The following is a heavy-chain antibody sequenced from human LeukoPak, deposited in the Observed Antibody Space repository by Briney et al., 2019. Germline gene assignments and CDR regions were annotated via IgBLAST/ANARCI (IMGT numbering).Heavy chain of an antibody. CDR2: INDSEST. Sequence: SETLSLTCAVYSGSFSGYYWSWIRQTPGKGLEWIGEINDSESTNYNPSLKSRATISVDTSKNQFSLKLSSVTAADTALYYCAREDCSSGSCTNFDYWGQGTLVTVSS. J-gene: IGHJ4*02. CDR3: AREDCSSGSCTNFDY. D-gene: IGHD2-15*01. V-gene: IGHV4-34*01. CDR1: SGSFSGYY.